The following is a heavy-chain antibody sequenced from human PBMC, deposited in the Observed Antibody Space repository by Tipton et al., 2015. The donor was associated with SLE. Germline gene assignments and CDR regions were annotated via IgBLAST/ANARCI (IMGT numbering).Heavy chain of an antibody. D-gene: IGHD6-6*01. CDR1: GYSISSSDW. CDR2: MYTSGST. CDR3: ASAAYSSSSDGFDA. J-gene: IGHJ3*01. V-gene: IGHV4-28*01. Sequence: TLSLTCAVSGYSISSSDWWGWIRQPPGKGLEWIGRMYTSGSTDYNPSLKSRVTMSVDTSKKQISLKLSLVTAADTAVYYCASAAYSSSSDGFDAWGQGTMVTVTS.